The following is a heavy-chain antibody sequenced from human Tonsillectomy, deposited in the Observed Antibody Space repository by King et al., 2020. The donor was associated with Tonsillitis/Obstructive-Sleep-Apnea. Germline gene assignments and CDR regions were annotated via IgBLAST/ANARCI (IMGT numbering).Heavy chain of an antibody. CDR3: AKDVHPQFYYSGVDV. CDR1: GFTFSTYG. Sequence: VQLVESGGGVVQPGRSLRVSCAASGFTFSTYGMHWVRQAPGKGLEWVALISYDGSDKYYTDSVKGRFAISRDNSKNTLYLQMDGLRAEDTAVYYCAKDVHPQFYYSGVDVWGQGTTVAVS. D-gene: IGHD6-6*01. J-gene: IGHJ6*02. CDR2: ISYDGSDK. V-gene: IGHV3-30*18.